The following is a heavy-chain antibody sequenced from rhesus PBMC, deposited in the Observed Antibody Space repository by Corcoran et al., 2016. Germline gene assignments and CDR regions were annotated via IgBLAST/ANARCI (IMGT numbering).Heavy chain of an antibody. CDR2: INGNRGST. D-gene: IGHD6-31*01. Sequence: QVQLQESGPGLVKPSETLSLTCAVSGGSFSSYWWSWLRQPPGKGLEWIGEINGNRGSTNYNPSLKSRVTISKDAAKNQFSLKLSSVTAADTAVYYGARGDSSGWYPFDYWGQGFLVTVSS. V-gene: IGHV4-80*01. CDR1: GGSFSSYW. CDR3: ARGDSSGWYPFDY. J-gene: IGHJ4*01.